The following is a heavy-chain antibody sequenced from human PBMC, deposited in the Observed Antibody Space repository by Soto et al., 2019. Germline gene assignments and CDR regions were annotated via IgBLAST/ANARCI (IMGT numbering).Heavy chain of an antibody. V-gene: IGHV4-4*02. CDR3: ARAEYKSTYYFDY. D-gene: IGHD1-1*01. CDR2: IYHSGST. J-gene: IGHJ4*02. CDR1: GGSISISNW. Sequence: PSDTLSLTCAVSGGSISISNWWSWFRQPPGKGLEWIGEIYHSGSTNYSPSLKSRVTISVDKSKNQLSLKLDSVTAADTAVYYCARAEYKSTYYFDYWGQGALVTVSS.